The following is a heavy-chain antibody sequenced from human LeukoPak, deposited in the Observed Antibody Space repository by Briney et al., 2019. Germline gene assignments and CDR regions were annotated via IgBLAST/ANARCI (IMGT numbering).Heavy chain of an antibody. CDR1: GGSFSGYY. J-gene: IGHJ4*02. V-gene: IGHV4-34*01. CDR3: ASIRRGEYLPGSH. Sequence: PSETLSLTCAVYGGSFSGYYWSWIRQPPGKGLEWIGEINHSGSTNYNPSLKSRVTISVDTSKNQFSLKVSSVTAADAAVYYCASIRRGEYLPGSHWGQGALVTVSS. D-gene: IGHD3-16*01. CDR2: INHSGST.